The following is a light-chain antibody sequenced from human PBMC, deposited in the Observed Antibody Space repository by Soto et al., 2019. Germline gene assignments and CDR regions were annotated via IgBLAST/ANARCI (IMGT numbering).Light chain of an antibody. CDR3: QQYNSWPPWS. CDR1: QSVSNN. Sequence: EIVVTQSPATLSVSPGERATLSCRASQSVSNNLVWYQQKPGQAPRLLIYGASTRATGIPARFSGSGSGTEFTLTISGLQSEDFAVYYCQQYNSWPPWSFGQGTKVEIK. J-gene: IGKJ1*01. V-gene: IGKV3-15*01. CDR2: GAS.